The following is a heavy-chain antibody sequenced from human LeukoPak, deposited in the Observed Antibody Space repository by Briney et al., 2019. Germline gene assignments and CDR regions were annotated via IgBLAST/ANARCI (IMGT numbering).Heavy chain of an antibody. CDR3: AKDRDNRYDHQTQVFDY. Sequence: PGGSLRLSCAASGFTFSSYEMNWVRQAPGKGLEWVSYISSSGSTIYYADSVKGRFTISRDNSKNTLYLQMNSLRAEDTAVYYCAKDRDNRYDHQTQVFDYWGQGTLVTVSS. D-gene: IGHD1-14*01. V-gene: IGHV3-48*03. J-gene: IGHJ4*02. CDR2: ISSSGSTI. CDR1: GFTFSSYE.